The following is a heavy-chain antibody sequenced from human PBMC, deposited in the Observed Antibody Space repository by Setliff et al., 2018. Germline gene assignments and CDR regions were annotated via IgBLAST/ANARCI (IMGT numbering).Heavy chain of an antibody. D-gene: IGHD3-10*01. CDR1: GGSFSGYF. CDR3: ARGRYYGSGSYSP. CDR2: VNDSGSA. J-gene: IGHJ5*02. V-gene: IGHV4-34*01. Sequence: SETLSLTCDVFGGSFSGYFWAWIRQSPGKGLEWNGDVNDSGSANYKPSLKSRLTISRDTSKNQLSLNLSSVTAADTAVYYCARGRYYGSGSYSPWGQGTLVTVSS.